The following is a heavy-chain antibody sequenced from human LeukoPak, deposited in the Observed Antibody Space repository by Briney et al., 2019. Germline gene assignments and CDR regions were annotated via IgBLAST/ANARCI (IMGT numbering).Heavy chain of an antibody. CDR2: MYHSGST. CDR1: GYSISSGYY. V-gene: IGHV4-38-2*01. D-gene: IGHD4-17*01. J-gene: IGHJ6*03. CDR3: ARGTTVLYYMDV. Sequence: SETLSLTCAVSGYSISSGYYWGWMRQPPGQGLEWIGSMYHSGSTYYNPSLKSRVTISVDTSKNQVSLNLRSVTAADTALYYCARGTTVLYYMDVWGKGTTVTVSS.